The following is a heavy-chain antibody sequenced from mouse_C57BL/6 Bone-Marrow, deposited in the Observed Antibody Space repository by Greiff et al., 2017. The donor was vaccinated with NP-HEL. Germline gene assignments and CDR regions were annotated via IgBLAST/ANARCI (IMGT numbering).Heavy chain of an antibody. V-gene: IGHV3-5*01. CDR1: GISITTGNYR. D-gene: IGHD2-3*01. Sequence: VQLKESGPGLVKPSQTVFLTCTVTGISITTGNYRWSWIRQFPGNKLEWIGYIYYSGTITYNPSLTSRTTITRDTPKNQFFLEMNSLTAEDTATYYCAREVGYYFYFDYWGQGTTLTVSS. J-gene: IGHJ2*01. CDR3: AREVGYYFYFDY. CDR2: IYYSGTI.